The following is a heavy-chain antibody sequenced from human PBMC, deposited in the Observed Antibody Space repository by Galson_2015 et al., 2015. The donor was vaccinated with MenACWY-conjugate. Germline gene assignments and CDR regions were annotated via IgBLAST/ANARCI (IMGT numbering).Heavy chain of an antibody. CDR2: ISSSSSAI. V-gene: IGHV3-48*04. D-gene: IGHD3-3*01. Sequence: SLRLSCAASGFTFSSNRMNWVRQAPGKGLEWVSYISSSSSAIYYADSVKGRFTISRDNAENSLYLQMNSLRAEDTAVYYCVREGAWRTFAYWGQGTLVTVSS. CDR3: VREGAWRTFAY. CDR1: GFTFSSNR. J-gene: IGHJ4*02.